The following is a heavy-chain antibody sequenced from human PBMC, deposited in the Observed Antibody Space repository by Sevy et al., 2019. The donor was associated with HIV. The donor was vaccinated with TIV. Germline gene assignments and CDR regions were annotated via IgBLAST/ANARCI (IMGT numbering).Heavy chain of an antibody. D-gene: IGHD5-18*01. J-gene: IGHJ6*02. CDR2: IKEGGSEK. V-gene: IGHV3-7*01. CDR1: GFTLTTFW. Sequence: GGSLRLSCAASGFTLTTFWMNWVRQAPGKGLEWVANIKEGGSEKFYVDSVKGRFTLSRDNAKNSLSLQMNSLTAGDTAVYYCARGGPLVDRARIHWGMDIWGPGTTVTVSS. CDR3: ARGGPLVDRARIHWGMDI.